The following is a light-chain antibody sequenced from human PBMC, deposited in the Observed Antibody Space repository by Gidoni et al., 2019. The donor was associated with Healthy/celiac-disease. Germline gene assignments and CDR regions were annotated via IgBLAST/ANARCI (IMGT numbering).Light chain of an antibody. Sequence: DTQMPQSPSSLSASVGDRVTITCRASQSISSYLNWYQQKPGKAPKRLIYAASSLQSGVPSRFSGSGSGTDFTLTISSLQPEDFSTYYCQQSYSTPPFTFGPGTKGD. CDR3: QQSYSTPPFT. CDR1: QSISSY. J-gene: IGKJ3*01. V-gene: IGKV1-39*01. CDR2: AAS.